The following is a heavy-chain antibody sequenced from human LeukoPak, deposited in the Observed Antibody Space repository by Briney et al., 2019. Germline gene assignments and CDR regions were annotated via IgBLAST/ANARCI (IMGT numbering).Heavy chain of an antibody. Sequence: GGSLRLSCAASGFTFSSYAMHWVRQAPGKGLEWVAVISYDGSNKYYADSVKGRFTISRDNSKNTLYLQMNSLRAEDTAVYYCARGNDFRGSGYYPLDYWGQGTLVTVSS. V-gene: IGHV3-30-3*01. J-gene: IGHJ4*02. CDR2: ISYDGSNK. D-gene: IGHD3-22*01. CDR3: ARGNDFRGSGYYPLDY. CDR1: GFTFSSYA.